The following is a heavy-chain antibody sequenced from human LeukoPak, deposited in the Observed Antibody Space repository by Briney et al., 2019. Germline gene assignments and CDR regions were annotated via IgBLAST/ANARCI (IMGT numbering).Heavy chain of an antibody. CDR1: GGSFSGHC. CDR3: ARGQTGAAALDF. Sequence: PSETLSLTCAVYGGSFSGHCWTWIRQPPGKGLEWIGESTHSGSTNYNPSLKSRVSISVDTSKSQFSLKLTSVTAADTAVYHCARGQTGAAALDFWGPGTLVTVSS. D-gene: IGHD2-2*01. V-gene: IGHV4-34*01. J-gene: IGHJ4*02. CDR2: STHSGST.